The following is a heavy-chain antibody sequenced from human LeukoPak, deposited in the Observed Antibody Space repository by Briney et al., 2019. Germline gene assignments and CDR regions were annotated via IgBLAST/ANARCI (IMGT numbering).Heavy chain of an antibody. J-gene: IGHJ4*02. CDR2: INSDGSRT. CDR1: GFTFGSYW. CDR3: ARGSWSAADTNIDY. V-gene: IGHV3-74*01. Sequence: GGSLRLSCAASGFTFGSYWMHWVRQGPGKGLVWVSCINSDGSRTTYADSVKGRFTISRDNAKNTLYLQMNTLRVEDTAVYYCARGSWSAADTNIDYWGQGTLVTVSS. D-gene: IGHD6-13*01.